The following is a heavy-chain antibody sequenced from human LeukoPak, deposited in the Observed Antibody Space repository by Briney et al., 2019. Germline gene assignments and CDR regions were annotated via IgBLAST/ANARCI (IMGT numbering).Heavy chain of an antibody. J-gene: IGHJ6*02. CDR1: GGSMSSYY. CDR2: IYYSGST. Sequence: PSETLSLTCTVSGGSMSSYYWSWIRQPPGKGLEWIGYIYYSGSTNYNPSLKSRVTISVDTSKNQFSLKLSSVTAADTAVYYCARGYSSSWPYYYYYGMDVWGQGTTVTVSS. V-gene: IGHV4-59*01. D-gene: IGHD6-13*01. CDR3: ARGYSSSWPYYYYYGMDV.